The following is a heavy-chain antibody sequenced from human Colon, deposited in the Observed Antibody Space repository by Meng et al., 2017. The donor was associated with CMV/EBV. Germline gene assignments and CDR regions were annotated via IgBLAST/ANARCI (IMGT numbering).Heavy chain of an antibody. J-gene: IGHJ4*02. V-gene: IGHV3-15*01. D-gene: IGHD5-12*01. CDR1: GFPFTNAW. CDR2: IKSKRDGETA. CDR3: ITDDTGHDRGY. Sequence: EQLVEAGGGLVKPGGSLRVSCAASGFPFTNAWMTGVRQAPGKGLEWVGRIKSKRDGETADYGAPVKGRFTISRDDSKSMLYLQMNSLKTEDTAVYFCITDDTGHDRGYWGRGTLVTVSS.